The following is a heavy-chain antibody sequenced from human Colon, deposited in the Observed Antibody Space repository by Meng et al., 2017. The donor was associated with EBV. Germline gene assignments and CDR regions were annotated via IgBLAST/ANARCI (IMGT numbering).Heavy chain of an antibody. CDR3: ARVGAYCGGDCYHPR. D-gene: IGHD2-21*02. CDR2: SFHSGST. Sequence: QLQDSRPRLVKPSGTLSPPCAVSGGSLCSRNWWSWVRQPPWKGLEWIGESFHSGSTNSNPSLTRRVTISVDESKNQFSLRLSSVTAADTAVHYCARVGAYCGGDCYHPRWGQGTLVTVSS. CDR1: GGSLCSRNW. V-gene: IGHV4-4*02. J-gene: IGHJ4*02.